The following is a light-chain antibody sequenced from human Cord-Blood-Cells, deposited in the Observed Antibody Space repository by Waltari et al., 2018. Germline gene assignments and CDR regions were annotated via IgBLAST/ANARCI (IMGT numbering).Light chain of an antibody. V-gene: IGLV2-11*01. J-gene: IGLJ3*02. Sequence: RAPKLMIYDVSKRPSGVPDRFSGSKSGNTTSLTISGLQAEDEADYYCCSYAGSYTLVFGGGTKLTVL. CDR2: DVS. CDR3: CSYAGSYTLV.